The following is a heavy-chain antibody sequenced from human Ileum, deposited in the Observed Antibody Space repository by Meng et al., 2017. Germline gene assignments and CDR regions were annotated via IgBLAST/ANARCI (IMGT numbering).Heavy chain of an antibody. V-gene: IGHV3-7*01. D-gene: IGHD2-15*01. CDR3: AREYGSGWVAFDI. CDR2: IKKDGSEK. Sequence: GGSLRLSCAASGFTFSVFWMSWVRQAPGKGLEWVTNIKKDGSEKYYVDSVKGRFTISRDNAKNSLYLQMNSLTAEDTAVYYCAREYGSGWVAFDIWGQGTRVTVSS. J-gene: IGHJ3*02. CDR1: GFTFSVFW.